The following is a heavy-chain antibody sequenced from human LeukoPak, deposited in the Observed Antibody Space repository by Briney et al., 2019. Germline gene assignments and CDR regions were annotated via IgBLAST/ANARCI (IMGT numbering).Heavy chain of an antibody. CDR2: IYYSGST. J-gene: IGHJ4*02. D-gene: IGHD3-16*01. CDR3: ARYDYVWGSYDY. Sequence: SETLSLTCAVYGGSLSGYYWGWIRQPPGKGLEWIGSIYYSGSTYYNPSLKSRVTISVDTSKNQFSLKLSSVTAADTAVYYCARYDYVWGSYDYWGQGTLVTVSS. V-gene: IGHV4-39*07. CDR1: GGSLSGYY.